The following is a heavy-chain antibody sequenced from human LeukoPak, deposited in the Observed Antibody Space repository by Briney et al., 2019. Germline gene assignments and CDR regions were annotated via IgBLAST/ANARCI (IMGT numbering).Heavy chain of an antibody. CDR1: GFSFDDYA. V-gene: IGHV3-9*01. Sequence: GGSLRLSCAGSGFSFDDYAMHWVRETPGKGLEWVSGISWNSGNIAYADFVGGRFTISRDNAKNSLSLQMNSLSDEDTAVYYCAKDAYGGATFFYYMDVWGKGTTVTVSS. CDR3: AKDAYGGATFFYYMDV. CDR2: ISWNSGNI. J-gene: IGHJ6*03. D-gene: IGHD2/OR15-2a*01.